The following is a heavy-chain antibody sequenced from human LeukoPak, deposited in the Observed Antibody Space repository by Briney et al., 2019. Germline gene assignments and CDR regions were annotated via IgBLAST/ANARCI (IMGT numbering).Heavy chain of an antibody. CDR3: ARWSKLWLYFDY. Sequence: GGSLRLSCAASGFSFSFSSMSWVRQAPGKGLEWVSVIYSGGSTYYADSVKGRFTISRDNSKNTLYLQMNSLRAEDTAVYYCARWSKLWLYFDYWGQGTLVTVSS. V-gene: IGHV3-53*01. D-gene: IGHD5-18*01. CDR2: IYSGGST. CDR1: GFSFSFSS. J-gene: IGHJ4*02.